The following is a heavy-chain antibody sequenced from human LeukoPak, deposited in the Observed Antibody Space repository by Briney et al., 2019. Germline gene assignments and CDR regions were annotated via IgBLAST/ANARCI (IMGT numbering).Heavy chain of an antibody. CDR1: GFTVSSNY. D-gene: IGHD3-9*01. Sequence: GGSLRLSCAASGFTVSSNYMSWVRQAPGKGLEWVSRINSDGSSTSYADSVKGRFTISRDNAKNTLYPQMNSLRAEDTAVYYCASGGGGRYFDWLLRPVGGDYWGQGTLVTVSS. CDR2: INSDGSST. CDR3: ASGGGGRYFDWLLRPVGGDY. J-gene: IGHJ4*02. V-gene: IGHV3-74*01.